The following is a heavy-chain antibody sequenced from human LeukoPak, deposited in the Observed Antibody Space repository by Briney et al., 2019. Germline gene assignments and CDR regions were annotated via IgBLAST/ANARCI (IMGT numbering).Heavy chain of an antibody. CDR3: ARGSWIGWLRNYYFDY. V-gene: IGHV4-59*12. J-gene: IGHJ4*02. CDR2: IYYSGST. Sequence: SETLSLTCTVSGGSISSYYWSWIRQPPGKGLEWIGYIYYSGSTNYNPSLKSRVTISVDTSKNQFSLKLSSVTAADTAVYYCARGSWIGWLRNYYFDYWGQGTLVTVSS. CDR1: GGSISSYY. D-gene: IGHD6-13*01.